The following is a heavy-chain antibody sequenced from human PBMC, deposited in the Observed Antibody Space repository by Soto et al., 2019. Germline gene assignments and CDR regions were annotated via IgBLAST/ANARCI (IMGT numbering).Heavy chain of an antibody. CDR2: LSSGSFYI. V-gene: IGHV3-21*01. D-gene: IGHD3-3*01. J-gene: IGHJ6*02. CDR1: GFPFDSYS. CDR3: AREANTIYAPHGLDV. Sequence: GGSLRLSCAVSGFPFDSYSMSWVRQAPGQGLEWLASLSSGSFYIFHADSIRGRFTISRDDAKNLLFLQMNSLTIEDTATYYCAREANTIYAPHGLDVWGQGTAVTVSS.